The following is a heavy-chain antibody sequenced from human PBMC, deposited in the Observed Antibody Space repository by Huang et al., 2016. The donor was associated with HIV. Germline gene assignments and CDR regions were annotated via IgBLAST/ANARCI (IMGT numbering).Heavy chain of an antibody. CDR3: ARVESRRYYDSSGYYY. CDR2: IIPIVGTA. Sequence: QVQLVQSGAEVKKPGSSVKVSCKASGGTFSSYAISWVRQAPGQGLEWMGGIIPIVGTANYAQKFQGRVTSTADESTSTADMELSSLRSEDTAVYYCARVESRRYYDSSGYYYWGQGTLVTVSS. D-gene: IGHD3-22*01. V-gene: IGHV1-69*01. J-gene: IGHJ4*02. CDR1: GGTFSSYA.